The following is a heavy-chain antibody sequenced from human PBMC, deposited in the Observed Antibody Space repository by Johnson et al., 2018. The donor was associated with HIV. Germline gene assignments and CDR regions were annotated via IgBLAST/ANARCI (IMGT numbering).Heavy chain of an antibody. CDR1: GFTVSNNY. CDR3: ARKGWARGAFDI. V-gene: IGHV3-66*02. Sequence: MLLVESGGGLVQPGGSLSLSCAASGFTVSNNYINWVRQAPGKGLEWVSVIYSGGSTYYADSVKGRFTISRVNSKNTLYLQMNSLRAEDTAVYYCARKGWARGAFDIWGQGTMVTVSS. CDR2: IYSGGST. J-gene: IGHJ3*02. D-gene: IGHD1-26*01.